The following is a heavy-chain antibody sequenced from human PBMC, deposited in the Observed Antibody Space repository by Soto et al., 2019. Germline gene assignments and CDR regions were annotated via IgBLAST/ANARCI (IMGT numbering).Heavy chain of an antibody. Sequence: EVQLLESGGDLVQPGGSLRLSCAASGFIFSTYAMSWVRQAPGKGLEWVSTISANDGSTHYADSVKGRFTIARDNSKNTLYLQMNSLRAADTGVYYGARGVHLWTTFDCWGQGTLVSVSS. CDR1: GFIFSTYA. J-gene: IGHJ4*02. V-gene: IGHV3-23*01. CDR3: ARGVHLWTTFDC. D-gene: IGHD5-18*01. CDR2: ISANDGST.